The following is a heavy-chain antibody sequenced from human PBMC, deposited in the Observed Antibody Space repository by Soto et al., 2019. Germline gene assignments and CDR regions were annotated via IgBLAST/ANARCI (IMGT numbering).Heavy chain of an antibody. D-gene: IGHD4-17*01. J-gene: IGHJ5*02. Sequence: QVQLVQSGAEVKKPGASVKVSCKASGYTFTGYYMHWVRQAPGQGLEWMGWINPNSGGTNYAQKFQGWVTMTRDTSISTAYMELSRLRSDDTAEYYCARAPPTVTPNWFDPWGQGTLATVSS. CDR2: INPNSGGT. CDR1: GYTFTGYY. CDR3: ARAPPTVTPNWFDP. V-gene: IGHV1-2*04.